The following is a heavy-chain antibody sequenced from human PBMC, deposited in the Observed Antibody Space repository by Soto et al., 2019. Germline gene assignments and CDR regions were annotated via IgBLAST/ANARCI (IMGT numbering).Heavy chain of an antibody. J-gene: IGHJ1*01. Sequence: QAPGQGLEWMGWISAYNGNTNYAPKLQGRVTMTTDASTSTAYMELRSLRSADTAVYYCARDPRRSYYDSCFFSYF. V-gene: IGHV1-18*01. CDR2: ISAYNGNT. D-gene: IGHD3-22*01. CDR3: ARDPRRSYYDSCFFSYF.